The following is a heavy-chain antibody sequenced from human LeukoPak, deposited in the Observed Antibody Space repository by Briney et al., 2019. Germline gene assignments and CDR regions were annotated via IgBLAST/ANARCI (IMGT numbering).Heavy chain of an antibody. CDR2: IYSGGST. J-gene: IGHJ4*02. Sequence: GGSLRLSCTASGLSLNSYAISWVRQVPGKGLEWVSVIYSGGSTYYADSVKGRFTISRDNSKNTLYLQMNSLRAEDTAVYYCALSFDYGDIFDYWGQGTLVTVSS. CDR3: ALSFDYGDIFDY. CDR1: GLSLNSYA. D-gene: IGHD4-17*01. V-gene: IGHV3-53*01.